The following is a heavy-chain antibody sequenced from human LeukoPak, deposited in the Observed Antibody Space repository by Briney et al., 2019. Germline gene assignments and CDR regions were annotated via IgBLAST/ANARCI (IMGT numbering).Heavy chain of an antibody. D-gene: IGHD6-19*01. V-gene: IGHV3-74*01. CDR1: GFTFSTYW. Sequence: GGSLRLSCAASGFTFSTYWMHWVRQPPGKGLVWVSRIINDESSSIYADSVKGRFTISRDNAKNTLYLQMNSLRAEDTAVYYCARSGWPYYFDYWGQGTLVTVSS. J-gene: IGHJ4*02. CDR2: IINDESSS. CDR3: ARSGWPYYFDY.